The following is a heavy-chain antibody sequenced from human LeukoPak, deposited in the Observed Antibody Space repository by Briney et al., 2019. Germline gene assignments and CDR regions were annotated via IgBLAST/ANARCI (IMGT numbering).Heavy chain of an antibody. CDR1: GDSVSRSDSY. CDR3: ARRRYYDGSGYLE. V-gene: IGHV4-39*01. J-gene: IGHJ1*01. CDR2: IYYTGRT. D-gene: IGHD3-22*01. Sequence: SETLSLTCSVSGDSVSRSDSYWDWIRQPPGKGLEWIGTIYYTGRTYYSPSLKSRVTMSVDTSNDQFSLNLRSVTAADTAVYYCARRRYYDGSGYLEWGQGTLLSVSS.